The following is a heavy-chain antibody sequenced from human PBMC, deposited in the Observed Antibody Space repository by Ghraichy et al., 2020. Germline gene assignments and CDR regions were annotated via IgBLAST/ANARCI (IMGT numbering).Heavy chain of an antibody. V-gene: IGHV3-23*01. CDR1: GFTFNKYA. CDR3: ATDGSGWLPCDC. CDR2: ISGSGGRT. D-gene: IGHD6-19*01. Sequence: AGSLRLSCAASGFTFNKYAMSWVRQAPGRGLEWVSAISGSGGRTFYADSVKGRFTMSRDNSKNTLYLQMNSLRIDETAVYYCATDGSGWLPCDCWGQGSLITVSS. J-gene: IGHJ4*02.